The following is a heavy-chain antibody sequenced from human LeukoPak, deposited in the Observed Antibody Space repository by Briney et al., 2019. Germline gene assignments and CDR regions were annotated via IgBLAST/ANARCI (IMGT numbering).Heavy chain of an antibody. V-gene: IGHV1-24*01. J-gene: IGHJ4*02. CDR3: ASLTGDGENFDY. D-gene: IGHD7-27*01. CDR1: GYTLTELS. Sequence: EASVKVSCKVSGYTLTELSMHWVRQAPGKGLEWMGGFDPEDGETIYAQKFQGRVTMTGDTSTDTAYMELSRLRSDDTAVYYCASLTGDGENFDYWGQGTLVTVSS. CDR2: FDPEDGET.